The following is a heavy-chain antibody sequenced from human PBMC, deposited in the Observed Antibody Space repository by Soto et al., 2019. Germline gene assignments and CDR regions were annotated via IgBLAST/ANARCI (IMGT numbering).Heavy chain of an antibody. D-gene: IGHD2-15*01. CDR3: AKETHIVVVPAARYCSGGSCYSSYYYYMDV. V-gene: IGHV3-23*01. Sequence: SLRLSCAASGFPFSSYAMSWVRQAPGKGLEWVSAISGSGGSTYYADSVKGRFTISRDNSKNTLYLQMNSLRAEDTAVYYCAKETHIVVVPAARYCSGGSCYSSYYYYMDVWGKGTTVTVSS. J-gene: IGHJ6*03. CDR1: GFPFSSYA. CDR2: ISGSGGST.